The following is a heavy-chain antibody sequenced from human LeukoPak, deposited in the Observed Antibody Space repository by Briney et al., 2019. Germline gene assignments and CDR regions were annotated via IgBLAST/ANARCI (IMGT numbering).Heavy chain of an antibody. V-gene: IGHV1-69*04. Sequence: ASVKVSCKASGYTFTSYGIRWVRQAPGQGLEWMGRIIPILGIANYAQKFQGRVTSTADKSTSTAYMELSSRRAEHTAVYYCAREGRSSWYFDYWGQGTLVTVSS. D-gene: IGHD6-13*01. J-gene: IGHJ4*02. CDR2: IIPILGIA. CDR1: GYTFTSYG. CDR3: AREGRSSWYFDY.